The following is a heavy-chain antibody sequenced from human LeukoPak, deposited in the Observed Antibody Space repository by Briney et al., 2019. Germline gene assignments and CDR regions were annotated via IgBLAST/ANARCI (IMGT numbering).Heavy chain of an antibody. V-gene: IGHV4-39*07. Sequence: PSETLSLTCTVSGGSISSSSPYWGWIRQPPGKGLEWIGSIYYSGSTYYNPSLKSRVTISVDTSKNQFSLKLSSVTAADTAVYYCARDTGAAADHNWFDPWGQGTLVTVSS. D-gene: IGHD6-13*01. CDR2: IYYSGST. J-gene: IGHJ5*02. CDR3: ARDTGAAADHNWFDP. CDR1: GGSISSSSPY.